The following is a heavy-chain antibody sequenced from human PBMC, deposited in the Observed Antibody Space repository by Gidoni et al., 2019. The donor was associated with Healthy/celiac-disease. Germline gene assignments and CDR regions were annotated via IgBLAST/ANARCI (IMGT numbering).Heavy chain of an antibody. D-gene: IGHD2-21*02. J-gene: IGHJ6*02. CDR2: IYTSGST. CDR3: ARAKELAYCGGDCYPRSYYYGMDV. V-gene: IGHV4-61*02. Sequence: QVQLQESGPGLVKPSQTLSLTCTVSGGSISSGSYYWSWIRQPAGKGLEWIGRIYTSGSTNYNPSLKSRVTISVDTSKNQFSLKLSSVTAADTAVYYCARAKELAYCGGDCYPRSYYYGMDVWGQGTTVTVSS. CDR1: GGSISSGSYY.